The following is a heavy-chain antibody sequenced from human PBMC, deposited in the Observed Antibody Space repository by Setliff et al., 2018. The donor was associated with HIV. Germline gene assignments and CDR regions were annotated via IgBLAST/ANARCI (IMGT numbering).Heavy chain of an antibody. D-gene: IGHD2-2*01. CDR1: SASISNYH. CDR3: AIGDEYPGVFQS. Sequence: PSETLSLTCAVSSASISNYHWSWIRQTPGKGLEWIGSTYTSGTTNYNHSLEGRITTSVDLSKNHFSLNLHSVTAADTAVYYCAIGDEYPGVFQSWGQGKVVTVSS. CDR2: TYTSGTT. J-gene: IGHJ5*02. V-gene: IGHV4-4*09.